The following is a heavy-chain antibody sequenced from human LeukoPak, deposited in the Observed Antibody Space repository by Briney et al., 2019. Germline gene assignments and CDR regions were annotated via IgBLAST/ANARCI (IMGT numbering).Heavy chain of an antibody. J-gene: IGHJ4*02. CDR2: IYTSGST. CDR1: GGSISSYY. D-gene: IGHD3-10*01. V-gene: IGHV4-4*07. CDR3: ATSYNYYGSGSSSLYYFDY. Sequence: PSETLSLTCTVSGGSISSYYWSWIRQPAGKGLEWIGRIYTSGSTNYNPSLKSRVTISVDTSKNQFSLKLSSVTAADTAVYYCATSYNYYGSGSSSLYYFDYWGQGTLVTVSS.